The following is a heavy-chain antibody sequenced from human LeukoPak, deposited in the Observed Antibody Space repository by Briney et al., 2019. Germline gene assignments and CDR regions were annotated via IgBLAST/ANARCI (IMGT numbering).Heavy chain of an antibody. V-gene: IGHV3-53*01. CDR1: GFTVSSNY. D-gene: IGHD6-6*01. J-gene: IGHJ4*02. Sequence: GGSLRLSCAASGFTVSSNYMSWVRQAPGKGLEWVSVIYSGGSKYYADSVKGRFTISRDNAKNSLCLQMNSLRAEDTAVYYCARDNSSSGGHFDYWGQGTLVAVSS. CDR2: IYSGGSK. CDR3: ARDNSSSGGHFDY.